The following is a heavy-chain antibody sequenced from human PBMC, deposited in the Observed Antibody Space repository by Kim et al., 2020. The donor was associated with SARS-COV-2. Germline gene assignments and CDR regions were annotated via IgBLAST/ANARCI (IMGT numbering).Heavy chain of an antibody. V-gene: IGHV4-30-2*04. D-gene: IGHD4-17*01. J-gene: IGHJ6*02. CDR3: ARGDYGDYGGVDV. Sequence: YYNPSLKSRVTLSVDPTNNQFSLEMICVTAADTAIYYCARGDYGDYGGVDVWGQGTPVTVSS.